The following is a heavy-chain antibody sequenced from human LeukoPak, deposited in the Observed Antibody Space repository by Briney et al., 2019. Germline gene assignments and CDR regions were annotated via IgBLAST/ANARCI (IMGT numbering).Heavy chain of an antibody. V-gene: IGHV4-59*08. CDR3: VRKSQYYDILTGYYAEGYFDY. J-gene: IGHJ4*02. CDR1: GGSISSYY. D-gene: IGHD3-9*01. CDR2: IYYSGST. Sequence: PSETLSLTCTVSGGSISSYYWSWIRQPPGKGLEWIGYIYYSGSTNYNPSLKSRVTISVDTSKNQFSLKLSSVTAADTAVYYCVRKSQYYDILTGYYAEGYFDYWGQGTLVTVSS.